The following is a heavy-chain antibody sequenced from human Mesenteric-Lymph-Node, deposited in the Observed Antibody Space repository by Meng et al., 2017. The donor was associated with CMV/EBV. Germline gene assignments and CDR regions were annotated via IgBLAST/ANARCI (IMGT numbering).Heavy chain of an antibody. CDR3: ATGAGTLYDIDF. J-gene: IGHJ4*02. V-gene: IGHV3-66*02. CDR1: GFTFSTYA. D-gene: IGHD1-1*01. CDR2: IYSGGST. Sequence: GGSLRLSCEGSGFTFSTYAMNWVRQAPGKGLEWVSVIYSGGSTYYADSVKGRFTISRDNSKSTLYLHMNNLRADDSAVYYCATGAGTLYDIDFWGQGTLVTVSS.